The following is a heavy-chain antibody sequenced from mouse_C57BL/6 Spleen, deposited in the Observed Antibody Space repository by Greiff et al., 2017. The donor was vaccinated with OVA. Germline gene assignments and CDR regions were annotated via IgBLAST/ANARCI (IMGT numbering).Heavy chain of an antibody. J-gene: IGHJ1*03. CDR3: ARSGITTVVATDWYFDV. V-gene: IGHV1-82*01. CDR2: IYPGDGDT. CDR1: GYAFSSSW. D-gene: IGHD1-1*01. Sequence: VQRVESGPELVKPGASVKISCKASGYAFSSSWMNWVKQRPGKGLEWIGRIYPGDGDTNYNGKFKGKATLTADKSSSTAYMQLSSLTSEDSAVYFCARSGITTVVATDWYFDVWGTGTTVTVSS.